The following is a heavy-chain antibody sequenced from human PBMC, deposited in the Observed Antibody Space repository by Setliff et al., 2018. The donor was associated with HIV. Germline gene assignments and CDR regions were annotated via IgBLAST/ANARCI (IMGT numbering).Heavy chain of an antibody. D-gene: IGHD3-3*01. CDR3: TRDRYYNFWSGFFH. CDR1: GYTFTNYA. J-gene: IGHJ4*02. CDR2: INANSGST. V-gene: IGHV1-3*01. Sequence: ASVKVSCKASGYTFTNYAMHWVRQAPGQRLEWMGWINANSGSTKYSQKFQGRVTITRDTSASTAYMELSSLRSEDTAVYYCTRDRYYNFWSGFFHWGQGTLVTSPQ.